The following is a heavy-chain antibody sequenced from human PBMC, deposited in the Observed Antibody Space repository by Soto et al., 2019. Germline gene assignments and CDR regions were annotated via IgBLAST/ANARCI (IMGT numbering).Heavy chain of an antibody. CDR1: GYTFTSYG. CDR2: ISAYNGNT. D-gene: IGHD2-2*01. V-gene: IGHV1-18*01. Sequence: GASVKVSCKASGYTFTSYGISWVRQAPGQGLEWMGWISAYNGNTNYAQKLQGRVTMTTDTSTSTAYMELRSLRSDDTAVYYCARDRGPAAILYYGMDVWGQGTTVTVSS. J-gene: IGHJ6*02. CDR3: ARDRGPAAILYYGMDV.